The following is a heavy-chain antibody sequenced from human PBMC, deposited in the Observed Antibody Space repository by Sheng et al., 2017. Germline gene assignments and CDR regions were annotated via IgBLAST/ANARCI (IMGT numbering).Heavy chain of an antibody. CDR1: GGSISSYY. CDR2: LLQWEH. V-gene: IGHV4-59*01. J-gene: IGHJ5*02. Sequence: QVQLQESGPGLVKPSETLSLTCTVSGGSISSYYWSWIRHAPREGTGVDWVYLLQWEHQLQPLLKSRVTISVDTSKNQFSLKLSSVTAADTAVYYCASGIVGADNWFDPWGQGTLVTVSS. CDR3: ASGIVGADNWFDP. D-gene: IGHD1-26*01.